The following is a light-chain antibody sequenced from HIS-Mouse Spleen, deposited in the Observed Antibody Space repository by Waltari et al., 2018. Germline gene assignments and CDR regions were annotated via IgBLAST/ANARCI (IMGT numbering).Light chain of an antibody. V-gene: IGLV2-11*01. CDR2: DVS. Sequence: QSALTQPRSVSGSPGPSVTLSCTGTSSDVGGYNYVPWYQQHPGKAPKLMIYDVSKRPSGVPDRFSGSKSGNTASLTISGLQAEDEADYYCCSYAGSYTFVFGGGTKLTVL. CDR1: SSDVGGYNY. J-gene: IGLJ2*01. CDR3: CSYAGSYTFV.